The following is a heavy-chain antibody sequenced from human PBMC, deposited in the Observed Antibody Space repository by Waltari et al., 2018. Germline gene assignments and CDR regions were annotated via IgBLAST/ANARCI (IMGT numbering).Heavy chain of an antibody. D-gene: IGHD2-15*01. Sequence: EVQLVQSGAEVKKPGESLKISCKGSGYSFTSYWIGWVRQMPGKGLEWMGIIYPGDSDTRYSPSFQGQVTISAGKSISTAYLQWSSLKASDTAMYYCARSPSNVGQVSPASPDYWGQGTLVTVSS. J-gene: IGHJ4*02. CDR2: IYPGDSDT. CDR1: GYSFTSYW. CDR3: ARSPSNVGQVSPASPDY. V-gene: IGHV5-51*03.